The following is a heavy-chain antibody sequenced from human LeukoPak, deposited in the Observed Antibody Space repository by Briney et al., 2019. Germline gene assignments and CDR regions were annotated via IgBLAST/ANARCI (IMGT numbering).Heavy chain of an antibody. Sequence: PGGSLRLSCAASGFTFDTYGMSWVRQAPGKGLEWVSGINDNGGSPGYADSVKGRFTISRDNAKSSLYLQMSSLRVEDAALYYWASGYDSRGHYPGYWGQGTLVTVSS. J-gene: IGHJ4*02. V-gene: IGHV3-20*04. D-gene: IGHD3-22*01. CDR3: ASGYDSRGHYPGY. CDR2: INDNGGSP. CDR1: GFTFDTYG.